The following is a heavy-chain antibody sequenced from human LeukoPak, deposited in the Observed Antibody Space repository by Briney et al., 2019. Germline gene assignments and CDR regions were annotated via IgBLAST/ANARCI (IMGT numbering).Heavy chain of an antibody. CDR1: GFTFSSYG. V-gene: IGHV3-33*06. J-gene: IGHJ4*02. D-gene: IGHD6-19*01. CDR3: AKVVAGGWYYFDY. CDR2: IWYDGSNK. Sequence: GXXLRLSCAASGFTFSSYGMHWVRQAPGKGLEWVAVIWYDGSNKYYADSVKGRFTISRDNSKNTLYLQMNSLRAEDTAVYYCAKVVAGGWYYFDYWGQGTLVTVSS.